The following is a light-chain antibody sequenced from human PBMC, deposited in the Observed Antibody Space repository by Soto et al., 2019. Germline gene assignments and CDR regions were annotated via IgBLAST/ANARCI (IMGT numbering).Light chain of an antibody. V-gene: IGLV7-46*01. CDR2: DTS. CDR1: TGAVTSGHY. CDR3: LLSYSGDYYV. Sequence: QALVRQEPSLTVSPGGTVTLTCGSSTGAVTSGHYPYWFQQKPGQAPRTLIYDTSNKHSWTPARFSGSLLGGKAALTLSGAQPEDEAEYYCLLSYSGDYYVFGTGTKVTXL. J-gene: IGLJ1*01.